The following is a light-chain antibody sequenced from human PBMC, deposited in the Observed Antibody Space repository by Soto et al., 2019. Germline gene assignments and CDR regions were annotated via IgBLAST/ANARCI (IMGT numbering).Light chain of an antibody. J-gene: IGKJ3*01. V-gene: IGKV3-11*01. CDR1: QSVGRS. CDR2: DVS. CDR3: QQRTNWPLT. Sequence: EIVLTQSPATLSLSPGERATLSCRASQSVGRSLAWYQQKPGQAPRLLIYDVSNRATGIPARFSGSGSGTDFTLTISSLEPEDFAVYHCQQRTNWPLTFGPGTKVEIK.